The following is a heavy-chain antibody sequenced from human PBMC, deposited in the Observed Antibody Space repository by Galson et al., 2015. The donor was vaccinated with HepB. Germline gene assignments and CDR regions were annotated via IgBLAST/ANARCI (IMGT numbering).Heavy chain of an antibody. D-gene: IGHD5-18*01. J-gene: IGHJ5*01. V-gene: IGHV3-23*01. CDR1: GFTFNNYG. CDR3: TKGYGLFES. Sequence: SLRLSCAASGFTFNNYGIHWVRQAPGKGLEWVSGISGSGTSTYYADSVKGRFTISRDNSKNTLHLQMNSLRAEDTAVYYCTKGYGLFESWGQGPLVTVSS. CDR2: ISGSGTST.